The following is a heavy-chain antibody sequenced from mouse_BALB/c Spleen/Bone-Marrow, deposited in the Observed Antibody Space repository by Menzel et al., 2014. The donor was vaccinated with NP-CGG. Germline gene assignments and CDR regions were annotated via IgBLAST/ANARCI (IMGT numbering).Heavy chain of an antibody. V-gene: IGHV1-55*01. CDR3: ARGAWANWDYFDY. J-gene: IGHJ2*01. D-gene: IGHD4-1*01. CDR1: GYNFTSYW. CDR2: IYPGSGST. Sequence: VKLQESGAELVKPGTSVKLSCKASGYNFTSYWINWVKLRPGQGLEWIGDIYPGSGSTNYNGKFKSKATLTVDTSSSTAYMQLSSLASEDSALYYCARGAWANWDYFDYWGQGTTLTVSS.